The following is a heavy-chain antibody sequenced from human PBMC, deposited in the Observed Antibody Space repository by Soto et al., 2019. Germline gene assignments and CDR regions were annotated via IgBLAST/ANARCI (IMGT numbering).Heavy chain of an antibody. J-gene: IGHJ4*02. CDR2: ISSSSSYT. D-gene: IGHD6-13*01. V-gene: IGHV3-11*06. CDR1: GFTFSDYY. CDR3: AREGWSEQQLANYFDY. Sequence: QVQLVESGGGLVKPGGSLRLSCAASGFTFSDYYMSWIRQAPGKGLEWVSYISSSSSYTNYADSVKGRFTISRDNAKNSLYLQMNSLRDEDTAVYYCAREGWSEQQLANYFDYWGQGTLVTVSS.